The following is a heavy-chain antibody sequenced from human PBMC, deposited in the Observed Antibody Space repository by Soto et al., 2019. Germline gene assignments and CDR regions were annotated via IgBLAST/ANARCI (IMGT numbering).Heavy chain of an antibody. CDR3: ARVAAGGYSYGYYDYYVQDV. V-gene: IGHV1-46*01. Sequence: ASVKVSCKASGYTFTSDDMHWVRQAPGQGRGWRGIINPSGGSTSYAQKFQGRVTMTRDTSKRTVYMELSSLRSEDTAVYYCARVAAGGYSYGYYDYYVQDVWGQAITVNLSS. D-gene: IGHD5-18*01. J-gene: IGHJ6*02. CDR1: GYTFTSDD. CDR2: INPSGGST.